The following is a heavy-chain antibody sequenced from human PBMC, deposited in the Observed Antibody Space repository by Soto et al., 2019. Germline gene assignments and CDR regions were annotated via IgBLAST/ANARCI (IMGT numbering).Heavy chain of an antibody. D-gene: IGHD6-13*01. CDR1: GGAVSSGSYY. J-gene: IGHJ6*02. CDR3: ARAPFIAAAGDYYYYGMDV. CDR2: TYYSGST. V-gene: IGHV4-61*01. Sequence: SETLSLTCTVSGGAVSSGSYYWSWIRQPPGKGLEWIGCTYYSGSTNYNPSLKSRVTISVDTSKNQFSLKLSSVTAADTAVYYCARAPFIAAAGDYYYYGMDVWGQGTTVTVS.